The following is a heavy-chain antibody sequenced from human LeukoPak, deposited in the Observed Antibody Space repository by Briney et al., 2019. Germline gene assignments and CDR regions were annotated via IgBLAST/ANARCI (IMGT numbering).Heavy chain of an antibody. CDR2: INPNSGGT. CDR1: GYTFTGYY. V-gene: IGHV1-2*02. J-gene: IGHJ4*02. D-gene: IGHD1-26*01. CDR3: ARDPSIVGATGSDY. Sequence: ASVKVSCKASGYTFTGYYMHWVRQAPGQGLEWMGWINPNSGGTNYAQKFQGRVTMTRDTSISTAYMELSRLRSDDTAVYYCARDPSIVGATGSDYWSQGTLVTVSS.